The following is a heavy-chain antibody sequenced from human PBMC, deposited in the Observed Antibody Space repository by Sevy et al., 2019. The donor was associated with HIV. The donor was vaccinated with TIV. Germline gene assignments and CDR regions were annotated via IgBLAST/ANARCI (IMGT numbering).Heavy chain of an antibody. CDR1: GFTFSSYS. D-gene: IGHD1-26*01. CDR2: ISSSSSYI. V-gene: IGHV3-21*01. Sequence: GGSLRLSCAASGFTFSSYSMNWVRQAPGKGLEWVSSISSSSSYIYYADSVKGRFTISRDNAKNSLYLQMNSLRADDTAVYYCARDLISGSYGGWFDPWGQGTLVTVSS. CDR3: ARDLISGSYGGWFDP. J-gene: IGHJ5*02.